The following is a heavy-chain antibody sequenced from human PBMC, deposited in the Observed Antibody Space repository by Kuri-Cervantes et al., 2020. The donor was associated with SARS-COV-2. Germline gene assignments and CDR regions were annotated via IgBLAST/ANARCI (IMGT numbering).Heavy chain of an antibody. V-gene: IGHV1-69*13. D-gene: IGHD2-15*01. CDR2: IIPIFGTA. Sequence: SVKVSCKASGGTFSSYAISWVRQAPGQGLEWMGGIIPIFGTANYAQKFQGRVTITADESASTAYMELSSLRSEDTAVYYCAGLGYCSGGSCYYYYYGMDVWGQGTTVTVSS. CDR1: GGTFSSYA. J-gene: IGHJ6*02. CDR3: AGLGYCSGGSCYYYYYGMDV.